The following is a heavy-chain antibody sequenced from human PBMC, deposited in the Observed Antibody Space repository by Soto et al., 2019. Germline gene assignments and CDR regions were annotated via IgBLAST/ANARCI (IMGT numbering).Heavy chain of an antibody. V-gene: IGHV4-39*01. CDR2: IYYSGST. J-gene: IGHJ6*03. Sequence: SETLSLTCTVSGASISSSRYYWGWIRQPPWKGLEWIGSIYYSGSTYYNPSLKSRVTISVDTSKNQFSLKLSSVTAADTAVYYCARHHLERGYYDFWSGYSGYYYYYMDVWGKGTTVTVSS. CDR1: GASISSSRYY. D-gene: IGHD3-3*01. CDR3: ARHHLERGYYDFWSGYSGYYYYYMDV.